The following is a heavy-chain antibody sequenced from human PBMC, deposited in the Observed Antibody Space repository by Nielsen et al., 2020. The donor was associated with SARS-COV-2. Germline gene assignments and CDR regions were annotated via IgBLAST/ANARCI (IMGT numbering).Heavy chain of an antibody. CDR1: GFTFDDYA. CDR3: AKSLGYSSGWFDY. V-gene: IGHV3-9*01. J-gene: IGHJ4*02. CDR2: ISWNSGSI. D-gene: IGHD6-19*01. Sequence: SLKISCAASGFTFDDYAMHWVRQAPGKGLDWVSGISWNSGSIGYADSVKGRFTISRDNAKNSLYLQMNSLRAEDTALYYCAKSLGYSSGWFDYWGQGTLVTVSS.